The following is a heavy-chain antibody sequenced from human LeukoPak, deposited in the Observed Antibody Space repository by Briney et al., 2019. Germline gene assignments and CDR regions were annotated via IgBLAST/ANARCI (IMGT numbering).Heavy chain of an antibody. CDR1: GGTFSSYA. Sequence: ASVKVSCKASGGTFSSYATSWVRQAPGQGLEWMGGIIPIFGTANYAQKFQGRVTITADESTSTAYMELSSLRSEDTAVYYCARFLSVDRPMEYYYYGMDVWGQGTTVTVSS. V-gene: IGHV1-69*13. CDR3: ARFLSVDRPMEYYYYGMDV. D-gene: IGHD1-14*01. CDR2: IIPIFGTA. J-gene: IGHJ6*02.